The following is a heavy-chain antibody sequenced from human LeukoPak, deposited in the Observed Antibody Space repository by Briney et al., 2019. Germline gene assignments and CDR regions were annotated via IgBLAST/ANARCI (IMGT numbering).Heavy chain of an antibody. Sequence: SETLSVTCTVSGGSISDYYWNWIRQPPGKGLEWIGYIYYTGSTNYNPSLKSRVTISVDTSKNQFSLKLSSVTAADTAVYYCARVPVTYYYDSSGYYPNDAFDIWGQGTMVTVSS. D-gene: IGHD3-22*01. J-gene: IGHJ3*02. V-gene: IGHV4-59*12. CDR2: IYYTGST. CDR1: GGSISDYY. CDR3: ARVPVTYYYDSSGYYPNDAFDI.